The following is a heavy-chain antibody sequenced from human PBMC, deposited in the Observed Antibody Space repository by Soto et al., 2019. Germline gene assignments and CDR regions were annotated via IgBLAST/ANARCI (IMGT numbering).Heavy chain of an antibody. D-gene: IGHD3-22*01. V-gene: IGHV1-18*04. J-gene: IGHJ4*02. CDR3: ARDFRLYYYDSSGYPHFDY. CDR1: GYTFTSYG. Sequence: QVQLVQSGAEVKKPGASVKVSCKASGYTFTSYGISWVRQAPGQGLEWMGWISAYNGNTNYAQKLQGRVAMTTDTSTSTAYMELRSLRSDDTAVYYCARDFRLYYYDSSGYPHFDYWGQGTLVTVSS. CDR2: ISAYNGNT.